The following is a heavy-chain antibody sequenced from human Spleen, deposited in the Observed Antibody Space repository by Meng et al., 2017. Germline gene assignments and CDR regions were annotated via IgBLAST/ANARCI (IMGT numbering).Heavy chain of an antibody. D-gene: IGHD3-22*01. Sequence: QKFQGRVTMTRNTSISTAYMELSRLRSDDTAVYYCARDDSSGYYSFDYWGQGTLVTVSS. J-gene: IGHJ4*02. CDR3: ARDDSSGYYSFDY. V-gene: IGHV1-8*01.